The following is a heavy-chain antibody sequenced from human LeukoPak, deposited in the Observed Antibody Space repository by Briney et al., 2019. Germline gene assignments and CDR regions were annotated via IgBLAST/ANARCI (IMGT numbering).Heavy chain of an antibody. J-gene: IGHJ4*02. CDR1: GGSVSSSSYY. D-gene: IGHD3-10*01. CDR3: AREFWRFGDFGGFDY. Sequence: SETLSLTCTVSGGSVSSSSYYWGWIRQPPGKGLEWIGTIYYDGSTYYNPSLKSRVTISVDTSKNQFSLKLSSVTAADTAVYYCAREFWRFGDFGGFDYWGQGTLVTVSS. CDR2: IYYDGST. V-gene: IGHV4-39*07.